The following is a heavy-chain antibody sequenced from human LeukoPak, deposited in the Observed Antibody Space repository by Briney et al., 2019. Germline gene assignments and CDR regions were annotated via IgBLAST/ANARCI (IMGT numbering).Heavy chain of an antibody. CDR2: IYPGDSDT. Sequence: GESLKISCKGSGYSFTSYWIGWVRQMPGKSLEWMGIIYPGDSDTRYSPSFQGQVTISADKSISTAYLQWSSLKASDTAMYYCARRHCSSTSCYGADAFDIWGQGTMVTVSS. CDR1: GYSFTSYW. V-gene: IGHV5-51*01. J-gene: IGHJ3*02. D-gene: IGHD2-2*01. CDR3: ARRHCSSTSCYGADAFDI.